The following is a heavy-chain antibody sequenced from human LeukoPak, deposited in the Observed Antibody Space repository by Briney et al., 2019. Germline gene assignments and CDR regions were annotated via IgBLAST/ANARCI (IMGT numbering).Heavy chain of an antibody. CDR1: GGSISSSSYY. CDR3: AKVTGYIVEDYFDY. V-gene: IGHV4-61*05. D-gene: IGHD3-22*01. J-gene: IGHJ4*02. CDR2: IYYSGST. Sequence: SETLPLTCTVSGGSISSSSYYWGWIRQPPGKGLEWIGYIYYSGSTNYNPSLKSRVTISVDTSKNQFSLRLSSVTAADTAVYYCAKVTGYIVEDYFDYWGQGTLVTVSS.